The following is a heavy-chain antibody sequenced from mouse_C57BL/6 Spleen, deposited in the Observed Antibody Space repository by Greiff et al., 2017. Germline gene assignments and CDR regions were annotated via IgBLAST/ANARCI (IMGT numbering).Heavy chain of an antibody. D-gene: IGHD2-1*01. CDR2: IDPSDSET. CDR1: GYTFTSYW. V-gene: IGHV1-52*01. J-gene: IGHJ2*01. CDR3: ASDGNYVFFDY. Sequence: VQLQQPGAELVRPGSSVKLSCKASGYTFTSYWMHWVKQRPIQGLEWIGNIDPSDSETNYNQKFKDKATLTVDKSSSTAYMQLSSLTSEDSAVXYCASDGNYVFFDYWGQGTTLTVSS.